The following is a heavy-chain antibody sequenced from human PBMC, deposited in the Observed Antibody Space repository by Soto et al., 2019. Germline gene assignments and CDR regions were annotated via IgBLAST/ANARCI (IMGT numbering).Heavy chain of an antibody. Sequence: QVQLVQSGAEVKKPGSSVKVSCKASGGTFSSYAISWVRQAPGQGLEWMGGIIPIFGTADYAQKFQGRVTITAXEXTXTXXRELSSLRSEDTAVYYCASHSSLRGYCISTSCYGYYYGMDVWGQGTTVTVSS. CDR1: GGTFSSYA. D-gene: IGHD2-2*01. CDR3: ASHSSLRGYCISTSCYGYYYGMDV. CDR2: IIPIFGTA. V-gene: IGHV1-69*12. J-gene: IGHJ6*02.